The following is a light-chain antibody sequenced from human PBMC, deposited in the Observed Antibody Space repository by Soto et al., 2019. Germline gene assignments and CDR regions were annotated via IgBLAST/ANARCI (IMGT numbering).Light chain of an antibody. Sequence: QSALTQPPSASGSPGQSVTISCTGTSSDVGGYNYVSWYQQHPGKAPKLMIYDVIKRPSGVPDRFSGSKSGNTASLTVTGLQAEDEADYYCSSYAGSNNLRVFGGGTKVTVL. J-gene: IGLJ2*01. CDR1: SSDVGGYNY. CDR2: DVI. CDR3: SSYAGSNNLRV. V-gene: IGLV2-8*01.